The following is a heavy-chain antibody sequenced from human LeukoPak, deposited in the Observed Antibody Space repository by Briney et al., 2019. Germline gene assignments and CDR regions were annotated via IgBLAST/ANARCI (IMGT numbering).Heavy chain of an antibody. D-gene: IGHD3-9*01. CDR3: ATLAGYFDWFPRGGWFDP. J-gene: IGHJ5*02. CDR2: ISGSGGGI. Sequence: PGGSLRLSCAASGFTFSSYAMTWVRQAPGKGLEWVSGISGSGGGIYYADSVKGRFTISRDNSKNTLDLQMNSLRAEDTAVYYCATLAGYFDWFPRGGWFDPWGQGTLVTVSS. CDR1: GFTFSSYA. V-gene: IGHV3-23*01.